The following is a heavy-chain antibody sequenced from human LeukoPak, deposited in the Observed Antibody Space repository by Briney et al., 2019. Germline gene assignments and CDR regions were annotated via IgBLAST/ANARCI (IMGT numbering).Heavy chain of an antibody. CDR2: TNPNSGGT. Sequence: ASVKVSCKASGYTFTGYYMHWVRQAPGQGLEWMGRTNPNSGGTNYAQKFQGRVTMTRDTSISTAYMEPSRLRSDDTAVYYCARRVVPIYYYYYYGMDVWGQGTTVTVSS. J-gene: IGHJ6*02. D-gene: IGHD2-15*01. V-gene: IGHV1-2*06. CDR1: GYTFTGYY. CDR3: ARRVVPIYYYYYYGMDV.